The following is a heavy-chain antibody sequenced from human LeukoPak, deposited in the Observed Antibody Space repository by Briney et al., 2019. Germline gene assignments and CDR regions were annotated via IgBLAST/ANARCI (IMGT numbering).Heavy chain of an antibody. V-gene: IGHV4-34*01. CDR1: GGSFSGYY. D-gene: IGHD2-15*01. J-gene: IGHJ5*02. CDR3: ARGGVVVVVAATPFNWFDP. CDR2: INHSRST. Sequence: PSETLSPTRAVYGGSFSGYYWSWIRQPPGKGLEWIGEINHSRSTNYNPSLKSRVTISVDTSKNQFSLKLSSVTAADTAVYYCARGGVVVVVAATPFNWFDPWGQGTLVTVSS.